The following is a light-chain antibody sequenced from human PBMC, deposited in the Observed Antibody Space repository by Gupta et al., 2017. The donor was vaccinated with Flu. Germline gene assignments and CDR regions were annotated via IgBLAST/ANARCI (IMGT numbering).Light chain of an antibody. J-gene: IGLJ1*01. V-gene: IGLV3-21*02. CDR2: DNN. Sequence: SAVTQPPSVAVAPGQPATSTSEGDNIGSKPAHWYQQKPGQAPVVVVFDNNDRPPGIPERFSGSNSGNTATLTISRVAAGDDADYYCQVWDTDSDHYVFGTGTKFTVL. CDR1: NIGSKP. CDR3: QVWDTDSDHYV.